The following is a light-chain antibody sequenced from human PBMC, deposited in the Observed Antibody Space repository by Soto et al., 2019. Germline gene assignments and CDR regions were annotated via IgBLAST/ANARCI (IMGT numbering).Light chain of an antibody. V-gene: IGKV3-20*01. CDR1: QTVSSSY. Sequence: EIVLTQSPGTLSLSPGERATLSCRASQTVSSSYLAWYQQKSGQAPRLLIYGAFSRAPGIQDRFSGSGSGTDFTLTISKMEPEDFAIYYGLKCAGSPRTFGQGTKMEIK. CDR2: GAF. CDR3: LKCAGSPRT. J-gene: IGKJ1*01.